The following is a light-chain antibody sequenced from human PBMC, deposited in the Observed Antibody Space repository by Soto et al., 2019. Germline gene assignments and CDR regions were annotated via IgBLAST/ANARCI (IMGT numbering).Light chain of an antibody. V-gene: IGKV3-20*01. CDR3: QQYGISPLT. Sequence: EIVLTQSPGTLSLSPGERATLSCRASQSVSSSYLAWYQQKPGQAPRLLIYGASSRATGIPDRFSGSGSGTDFTLPISSLEHEDFAVYYRQQYGISPLTFGGGTKVEIK. CDR2: GAS. J-gene: IGKJ4*01. CDR1: QSVSSSY.